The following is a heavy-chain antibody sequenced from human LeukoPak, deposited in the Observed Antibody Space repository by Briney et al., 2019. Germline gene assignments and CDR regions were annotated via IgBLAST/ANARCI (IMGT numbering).Heavy chain of an antibody. D-gene: IGHD3-16*02. J-gene: IGHJ4*02. CDR1: GYTFIDYY. Sequence: ASVKVSCKASGYTFIDYYIHWVRQAPGQGLEWMGWINPNIGVTTYAQRFQGRVTMTRDTSNSTAYMDISRLRSDDTAVYFCARGPLRLGDLSPLWGQGTLVTVSS. V-gene: IGHV1-2*02. CDR2: INPNIGVT. CDR3: ARGPLRLGDLSPL.